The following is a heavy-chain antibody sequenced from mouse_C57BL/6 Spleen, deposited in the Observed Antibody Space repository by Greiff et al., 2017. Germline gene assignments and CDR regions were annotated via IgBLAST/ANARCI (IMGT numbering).Heavy chain of an antibody. CDR3: ARPHYYGSSWFAY. Sequence: QVQLQQPGAELVKPGASVKLSCKASGYTFTSYWMHWVKQRPGRGLEWIGRIDPSSGGTKYNEKFKSKATLTVDKPSSTAYMQLSSLTSEDSAVYYCARPHYYGSSWFAYWGQGTLVTVSA. V-gene: IGHV1-72*01. D-gene: IGHD1-1*01. J-gene: IGHJ3*01. CDR2: IDPSSGGT. CDR1: GYTFTSYW.